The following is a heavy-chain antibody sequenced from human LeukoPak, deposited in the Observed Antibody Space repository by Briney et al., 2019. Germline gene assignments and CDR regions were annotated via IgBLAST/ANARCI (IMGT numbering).Heavy chain of an antibody. CDR3: ARTATAHAFDI. J-gene: IGHJ3*02. Sequence: PSETLSLTCAVYGGFFSGYYWSWIRQPPGKGLEWIGEINHSGSTNYNPSLKSRVTISVDTSKNQFSLKLSSVTAADTAVYYCARTATAHAFDIWGQGTMVTVSS. CDR1: GGFFSGYY. V-gene: IGHV4-34*01. D-gene: IGHD6-25*01. CDR2: INHSGST.